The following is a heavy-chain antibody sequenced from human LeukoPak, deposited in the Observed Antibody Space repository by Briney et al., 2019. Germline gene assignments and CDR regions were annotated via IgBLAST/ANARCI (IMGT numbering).Heavy chain of an antibody. J-gene: IGHJ3*02. D-gene: IGHD3-9*01. V-gene: IGHV4-34*01. CDR3: ARALNYDILTGYYQEGYNDAFDI. CDR2: INHSGST. Sequence: SETLSLTCAVYGGSFSGYYWSWIRQPPGKGLEWIGEINHSGSTNYNPSLKSRVTISVDTSKNQFSLKLSSVTAADTAVYYCARALNYDILTGYYQEGYNDAFDIWGQGTMVTVSS. CDR1: GGSFSGYY.